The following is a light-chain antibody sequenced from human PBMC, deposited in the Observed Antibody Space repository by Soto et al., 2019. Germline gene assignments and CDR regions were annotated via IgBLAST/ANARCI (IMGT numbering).Light chain of an antibody. CDR3: SSYTSTMTKV. Sequence: QFVLTQPASVSGSPGQSITISCTGTSSDVGGFNSVSWYQLRPGTAPKLILYDVVDRPSGVSYRFSGSKSGNTASLTISGLQAADEADYFCSSYTSTMTKVFGSGTKVT. V-gene: IGLV2-14*03. CDR2: DVV. J-gene: IGLJ1*01. CDR1: SSDVGGFNS.